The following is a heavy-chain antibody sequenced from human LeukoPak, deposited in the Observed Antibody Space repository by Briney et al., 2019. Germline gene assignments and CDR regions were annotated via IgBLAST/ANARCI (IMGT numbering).Heavy chain of an antibody. Sequence: PSETLSLTCTVSGYSISSGYYWGWIRQPPGKGLEWIGSIYHSGSTYYNPSLKSRVTISVDTSKNLFPLKLSSVTAADTAVYYCARDQPYTDVWGKGTTVTVSS. CDR2: IYHSGST. J-gene: IGHJ6*03. CDR3: ARDQPYTDV. CDR1: GYSISSGYY. V-gene: IGHV4-38-2*02.